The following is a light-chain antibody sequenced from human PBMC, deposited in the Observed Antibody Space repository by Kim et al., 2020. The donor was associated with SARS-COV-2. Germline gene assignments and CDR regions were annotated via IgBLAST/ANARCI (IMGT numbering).Light chain of an antibody. CDR1: KLGDKY. CDR3: QAWDSSTMV. V-gene: IGLV3-1*01. Sequence: SVSPGQTASINCSGDKLGDKYACWYQQKPGQSPVLVIYQDSKRPSGIPERFSGSNSGNTATLTISGTQAMDEADYYCQAWDSSTMVFGGGTQLTVL. J-gene: IGLJ3*02. CDR2: QDS.